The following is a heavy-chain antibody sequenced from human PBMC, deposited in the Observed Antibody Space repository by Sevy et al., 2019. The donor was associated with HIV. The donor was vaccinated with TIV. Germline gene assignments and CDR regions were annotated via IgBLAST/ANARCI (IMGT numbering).Heavy chain of an antibody. CDR1: GYTLSEFS. J-gene: IGHJ4*02. V-gene: IGHV1-24*01. D-gene: IGHD2-8*01. CDR3: ATTQTGRPVFAPTYFDY. CDR2: FNPEDGET. Sequence: ASVKVSCKVSGYTLSEFSMHWVRQAPGKGLEWMGGFNPEDGETIYAERFQGRVIMTEDTSTDTYYMDLSSLRSEDTAVYYCATTQTGRPVFAPTYFDYWGQGTLVTVS.